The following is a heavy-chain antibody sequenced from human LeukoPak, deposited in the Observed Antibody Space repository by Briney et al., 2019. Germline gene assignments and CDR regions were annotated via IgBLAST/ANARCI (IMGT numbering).Heavy chain of an antibody. V-gene: IGHV5-51*01. CDR2: INPHESNI. CDR1: GYSFATYW. CDR3: ARPPSRGYSSSFEY. J-gene: IGHJ4*02. D-gene: IGHD2-2*03. Sequence: GESLKISCKGSGYSFATYWIAWVRQMPGKGLEWMGIINPHESNIRYSPSFQGQVTISADKSISTAYLQWSSLKASDTAIYYCARPPSRGYSSSFEYGGQGTLVTVSS.